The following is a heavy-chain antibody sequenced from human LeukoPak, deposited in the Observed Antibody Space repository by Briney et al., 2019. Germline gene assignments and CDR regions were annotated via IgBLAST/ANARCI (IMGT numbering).Heavy chain of an antibody. V-gene: IGHV3-7*01. Sequence: PGGSLRLSCAVSGFTFSSHWMRWVRQAPGKGLEWVANIKQDGSEKYYVDSVKGRFTISRDNAKNSLYLQMNSLRAEDTAVYYCAREEGIAAAAYFDYWGQGTLVTVSS. J-gene: IGHJ4*02. CDR3: AREEGIAAAAYFDY. CDR2: IKQDGSEK. D-gene: IGHD6-13*01. CDR1: GFTFSSHW.